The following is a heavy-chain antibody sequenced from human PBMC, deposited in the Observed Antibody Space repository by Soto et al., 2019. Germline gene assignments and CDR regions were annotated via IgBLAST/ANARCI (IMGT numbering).Heavy chain of an antibody. CDR1: GYTFTSYG. D-gene: IGHD3-3*01. Sequence: ASVKVSCKASGYTFTSYGISWVRQAPGQGLEWMGWISAYNGNTNYAQKLQGRVTMTTDTSTSTAYMELRSLRSDDTAVYYCARGPPRIFVVYYYYMDVWGKGTTVTVSS. V-gene: IGHV1-18*01. CDR2: ISAYNGNT. J-gene: IGHJ6*03. CDR3: ARGPPRIFVVYYYYMDV.